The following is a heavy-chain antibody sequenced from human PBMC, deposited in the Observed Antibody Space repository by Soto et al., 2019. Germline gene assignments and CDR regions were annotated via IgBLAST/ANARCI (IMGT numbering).Heavy chain of an antibody. Sequence: QVHLVESGGGMVKPGEPLRISCAASRFSFRDYFMSWIRQAPGKGLEWISYIGPYGNTIYYADSVKGRFVISSDDTTNSLFLQMDNLRADDTAVYYCARDDYTYGVSWGQGTLVTVSS. CDR1: RFSFRDYF. CDR3: ARDDYTYGVS. V-gene: IGHV3-11*01. D-gene: IGHD3-16*01. J-gene: IGHJ5*02. CDR2: IGPYGNTI.